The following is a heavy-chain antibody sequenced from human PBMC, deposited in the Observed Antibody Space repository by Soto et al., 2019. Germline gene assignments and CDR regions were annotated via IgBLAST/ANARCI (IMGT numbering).Heavy chain of an antibody. CDR2: ITTDKGNT. V-gene: IGHV1-8*01. CDR3: ARSTPDAFDI. J-gene: IGHJ3*02. D-gene: IGHD2-2*01. Sequence: ASVKVSCKTSGYTFTNYGISWVRQAPGQGLEWMGWITTDKGNTGYAQKFQGRVTMTRNTSISTAYMELSSLRSEDTAVYYCARSTPDAFDIWGQGTMVTVSS. CDR1: GYTFTNYG.